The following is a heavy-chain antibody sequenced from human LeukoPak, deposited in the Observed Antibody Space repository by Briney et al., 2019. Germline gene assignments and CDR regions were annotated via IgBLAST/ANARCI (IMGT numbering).Heavy chain of an antibody. CDR2: INHSGST. D-gene: IGHD1-26*01. CDR3: ARGPREQPHNFDY. Sequence: SETLSLTCAAYGGSFSGYYWSWIRQPPGKGLEWIGEINHSGSTNYNPSLKSRVTISVDTSKNQFSLKLSSVTAADTAVYYCARGPREQPHNFDYWGQGTLVTVSS. V-gene: IGHV4-34*01. J-gene: IGHJ4*02. CDR1: GGSFSGYY.